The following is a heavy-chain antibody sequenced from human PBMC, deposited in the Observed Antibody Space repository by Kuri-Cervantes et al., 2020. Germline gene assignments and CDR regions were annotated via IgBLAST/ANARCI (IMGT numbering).Heavy chain of an antibody. CDR2: MNPNSGNT. CDR3: AKDPNRLDYDFWSGPNAFFDY. J-gene: IGHJ4*02. V-gene: IGHV1-8*01. D-gene: IGHD3-3*01. CDR1: GYTFTSYD. Sequence: ASVKVSCKASGYTFTSYDINWVRQATGQGLEWMGWMNPNSGNTGYAQKFQGRVTMTRNTSISTAYMELSSLRSEDTAVYYCAKDPNRLDYDFWSGPNAFFDYWGQGTLVTVSS.